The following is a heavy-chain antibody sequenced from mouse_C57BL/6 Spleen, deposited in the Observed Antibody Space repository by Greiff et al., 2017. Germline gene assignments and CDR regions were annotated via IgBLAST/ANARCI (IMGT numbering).Heavy chain of an antibody. D-gene: IGHD2-4*01. CDR2: IYPGDGDT. CDR3: ARATYDYDGAMDY. J-gene: IGHJ4*01. V-gene: IGHV1-80*01. Sequence: VKLQQSGAELVKPGASVKISCKASGYAFSSYWMNWVKQRPGKGLEWIGQIYPGDGDTNYNGKFKGKATLTADKSSSTAYMQLSSLTSEDSAVYFCARATYDYDGAMDYWGQGTSVTVSS. CDR1: GYAFSSYW.